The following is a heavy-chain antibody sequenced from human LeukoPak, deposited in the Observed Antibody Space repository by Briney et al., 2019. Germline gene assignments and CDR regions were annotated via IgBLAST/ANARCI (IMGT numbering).Heavy chain of an antibody. V-gene: IGHV3-30-3*01. Sequence: GGSLRLSCAASGFTFSSYAMHWVRQAPGKGLEWVAVISYDGSNKYYADSVKGRFTISRDNSKNTLYLQMNNLRAEDTAVYYCARGSYYDYVWGSYRYAAAFGYWGQGTLVTVSS. CDR2: ISYDGSNK. CDR1: GFTFSSYA. D-gene: IGHD3-16*02. CDR3: ARGSYYDYVWGSYRYAAAFGY. J-gene: IGHJ4*02.